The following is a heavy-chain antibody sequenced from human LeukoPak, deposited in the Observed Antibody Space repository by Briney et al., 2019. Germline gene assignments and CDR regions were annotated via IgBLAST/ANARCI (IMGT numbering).Heavy chain of an antibody. CDR1: GFTFGDYA. CDR3: SRAQLGIRY. Sequence: GRSLRLSCTASGFTFGDYAMSWVRQAPGKGLEWVGFIRSKAYGGTTEYAASVRGRFTISRDDSKSIVYLQMNSLKIEDTGVYYCSRAQLGIRYWGQGTLVTVSS. V-gene: IGHV3-49*04. D-gene: IGHD7-27*01. CDR2: IRSKAYGGTT. J-gene: IGHJ4*02.